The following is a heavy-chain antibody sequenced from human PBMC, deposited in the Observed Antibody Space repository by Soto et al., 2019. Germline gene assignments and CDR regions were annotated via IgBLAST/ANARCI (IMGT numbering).Heavy chain of an antibody. Sequence: ASVNVSFKASGFTFTGYFVHWVRQAPGQGLELMGWINSNSGGTDYAQKFQGRVTMTRXXXXXXAXMXLXXLXADDTAVYYCAVLVGATSSDYWGQGTLVTVAS. CDR2: INSNSGGT. V-gene: IGHV1-2*02. D-gene: IGHD1-26*01. J-gene: IGHJ4*02. CDR1: GFTFTGYF. CDR3: AVLVGATSSDY.